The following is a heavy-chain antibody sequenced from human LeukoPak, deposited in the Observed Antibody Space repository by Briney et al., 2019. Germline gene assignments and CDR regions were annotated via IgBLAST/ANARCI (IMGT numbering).Heavy chain of an antibody. V-gene: IGHV4-39*07. Sequence: PSETLSLTCTVSGSSISSSSYYWGWIRQPPGKGLEWIGSIYYSGSTYYNPSLKSRVTISVDTSKNQFSLKLSSVTAADTAVYYCARGKGYSYGHIDYWGQGTLVTVSS. J-gene: IGHJ4*02. CDR2: IYYSGST. D-gene: IGHD5-18*01. CDR1: GSSISSSSYY. CDR3: ARGKGYSYGHIDY.